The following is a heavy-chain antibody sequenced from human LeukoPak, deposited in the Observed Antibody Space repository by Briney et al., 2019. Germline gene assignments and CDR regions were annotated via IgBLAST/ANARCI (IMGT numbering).Heavy chain of an antibody. CDR1: GFTFSSYA. CDR2: IINSGGST. D-gene: IGHD6-19*01. J-gene: IGHJ4*02. CDR3: AKAYGSGWYAALDY. Sequence: GGSLRLSCAASGFTFSSYAMHWVRQAPVEGLEYVSGIINSGGSTYYADSVKGRFTISRDNSKNTLYLQMNSLRAEDTAVYYCAKAYGSGWYAALDYWGQGTLVTVSS. V-gene: IGHV3-23*01.